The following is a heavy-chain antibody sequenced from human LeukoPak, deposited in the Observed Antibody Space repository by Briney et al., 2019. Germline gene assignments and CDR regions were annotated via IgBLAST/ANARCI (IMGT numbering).Heavy chain of an antibody. J-gene: IGHJ3*02. V-gene: IGHV3-7*01. CDR1: GFTFSSYW. CDR2: IKQDGSEK. D-gene: IGHD1-20*01. Sequence: PGGSLRLSCAASGFTFSSYWMSWVRQAPGKGLEWVANIKQDGSEKYYVDSVKGRFTISRDNAKKSLYLQMNSLRAEDTAVYCARDDYNWNVDAFHIWGQGTMVTVSS. CDR3: ARDDYNWNVDAFHI.